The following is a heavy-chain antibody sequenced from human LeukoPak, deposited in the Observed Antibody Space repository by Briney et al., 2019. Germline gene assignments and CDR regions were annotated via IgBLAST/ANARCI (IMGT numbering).Heavy chain of an antibody. CDR3: ARGLYGSGSYSYYFDY. CDR1: GYTFTSYD. Sequence: ASVKVSCKASGYTFTSYDINWVRQATGQGLEWMGWMNPNSGNTGYAQKFQGRVTITRNTSISTAYMELSSLRSEDTAVYYCARGLYGSGSYSYYFDYWGQGTLVTVSS. V-gene: IGHV1-8*03. D-gene: IGHD3-10*01. J-gene: IGHJ4*02. CDR2: MNPNSGNT.